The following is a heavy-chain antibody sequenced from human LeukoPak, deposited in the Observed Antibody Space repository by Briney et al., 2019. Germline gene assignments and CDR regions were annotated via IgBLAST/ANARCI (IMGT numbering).Heavy chain of an antibody. Sequence: GGSLRLSCTASGFTFGDYLMSWFRQAPGKGLEWVSSISSSSSYIYYADSVKGRFTISRDNAKNSLYLQMNSLRAEDTAVYYCAAPMVRGVIINYYYYGMDVWGQGTTVTVSS. V-gene: IGHV3-21*01. D-gene: IGHD3-10*01. CDR3: AAPMVRGVIINYYYYGMDV. J-gene: IGHJ6*02. CDR2: ISSSSSYI. CDR1: GFTFGDYL.